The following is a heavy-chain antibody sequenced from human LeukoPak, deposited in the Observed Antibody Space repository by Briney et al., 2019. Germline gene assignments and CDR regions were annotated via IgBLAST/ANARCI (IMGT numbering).Heavy chain of an antibody. D-gene: IGHD3-10*01. CDR2: ISGSGDRT. V-gene: IGHV3-23*01. CDR3: AKGYYGSGSYGWFDY. CDR1: GFTFSSSA. Sequence: GGSLRLSCAASGFTFSSSAMNWARQAPGKGLEWVSTISGSGDRTYYADSVKGRFTISRDNSKNTLFLQMNSLRAEDTAVYYCAKGYYGSGSYGWFDYWGQGTLVTVSS. J-gene: IGHJ4*02.